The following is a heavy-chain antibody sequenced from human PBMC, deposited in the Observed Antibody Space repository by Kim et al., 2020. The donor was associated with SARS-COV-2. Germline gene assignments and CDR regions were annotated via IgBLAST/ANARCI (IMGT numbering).Heavy chain of an antibody. V-gene: IGHV3-23*01. CDR3: AKYYSSGYYAHFDY. J-gene: IGHJ4*02. D-gene: IGHD3-22*01. Sequence: GGSLRLSCAASGFTFSNYAMTWVRQAPGKGLEWVSAMSGSDGTTYYADSVKGRFTISRDNSKNTVFLQMDSLTTEDTAIYYCAKYYSSGYYAHFDYWGQGTLVTVSS. CDR2: MSGSDGTT. CDR1: GFTFSNYA.